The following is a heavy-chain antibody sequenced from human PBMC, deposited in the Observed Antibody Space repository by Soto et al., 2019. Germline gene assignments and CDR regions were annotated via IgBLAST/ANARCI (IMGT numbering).Heavy chain of an antibody. CDR3: ARDKGKFGEAPNWFDP. CDR1: GGSISSGGYS. Sequence: SETLSLTCAVSGGSISSGGYSWSWIRQPPGKGLEWIGYIYHSGSTYYNPSLKSRVTISVDRSKNQFSLKLSSVTAADTAVYYCARDKGKFGEAPNWFDPWGQGTLVTVST. J-gene: IGHJ5*02. CDR2: IYHSGST. V-gene: IGHV4-30-2*01. D-gene: IGHD3-10*01.